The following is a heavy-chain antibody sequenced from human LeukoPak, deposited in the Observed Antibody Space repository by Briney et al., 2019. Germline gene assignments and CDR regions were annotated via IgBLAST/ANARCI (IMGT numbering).Heavy chain of an antibody. D-gene: IGHD1-26*01. CDR3: ARDRRATTGGGGGDY. CDR2: INPSGGST. CDR1: GYTFTTYY. Sequence: GASVKVSCKASGYTFTTYYKHWVRQAPGQGLEWMGMINPSGGSTTYARKFQGRVTMTRDTSASTVYMELSSLTSEDTAVYYCARDRRATTGGGGGDYWGQGTLVTVSS. J-gene: IGHJ4*02. V-gene: IGHV1-46*01.